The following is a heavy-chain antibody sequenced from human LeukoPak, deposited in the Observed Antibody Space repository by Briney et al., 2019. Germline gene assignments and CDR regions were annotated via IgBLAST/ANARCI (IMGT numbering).Heavy chain of an antibody. CDR3: ARARLGWSGTFDI. Sequence: SETLSLTCTVSGGSSSSYYWNWIRQSPDKGLEWIGYIYNTGSTNYNPSLKSRVTISVDTSKNQFSLKLGSVTAADTAVYYCARARLGWSGTFDIWGQGTMVAVSS. CDR1: GGSSSSYY. V-gene: IGHV4-59*01. CDR2: IYNTGST. D-gene: IGHD2-15*01. J-gene: IGHJ3*02.